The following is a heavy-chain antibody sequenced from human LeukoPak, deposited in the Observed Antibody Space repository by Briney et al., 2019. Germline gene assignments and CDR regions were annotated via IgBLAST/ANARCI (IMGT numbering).Heavy chain of an antibody. V-gene: IGHV4-59*01. CDR3: ARQRAAAGYFDY. CDR1: GGSISSYY. D-gene: IGHD6-13*01. CDR2: IYYSGST. Sequence: PSETLSLTCTVSGGSISSYYWSWIRQPPGKGLEWIGYIYYSGSTNYNPSLKSRVTIPVDTSKNQFSLKLSSVTAADTAVYYCARQRAAAGYFDYWGQGTLVTVSS. J-gene: IGHJ4*02.